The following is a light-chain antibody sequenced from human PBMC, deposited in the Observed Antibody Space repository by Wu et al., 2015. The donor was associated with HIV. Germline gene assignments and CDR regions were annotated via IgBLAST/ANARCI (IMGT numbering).Light chain of an antibody. CDR2: DAS. CDR1: QSVSYA. CDR3: QHYGTSLYT. Sequence: EVVLTQSPATLSLSPGERATLSCRASQSVSYALAWFQQKPGQPPRLLIYDASNRATGIPDRFSGSGSGTDFTLTISRLEPEDFVVYYCQHYGTSLYTFGQGTKLEIK. J-gene: IGKJ2*01. V-gene: IGKV3-11*01.